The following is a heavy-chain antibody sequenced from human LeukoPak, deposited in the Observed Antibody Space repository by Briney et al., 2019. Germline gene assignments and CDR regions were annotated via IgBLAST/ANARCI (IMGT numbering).Heavy chain of an antibody. J-gene: IGHJ4*02. Sequence: AGCLRLSCAAAAFTFSNAWTSWDRQVPGKGRGWVGRIKSKTDGGTTNYAAPVKGRFHISRRKSKITLCRQMNMLTTEYTTVYYWTTAWVGASRNCRAYCGEGTVDSVSS. CDR3: TTAWVGASRNCRAY. D-gene: IGHD1-26*01. CDR1: AFTFSNAW. CDR2: IKSKTDGGTT. V-gene: IGHV3-15*01.